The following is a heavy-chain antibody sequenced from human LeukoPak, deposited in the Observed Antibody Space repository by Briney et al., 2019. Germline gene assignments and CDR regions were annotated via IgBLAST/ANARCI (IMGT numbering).Heavy chain of an antibody. J-gene: IGHJ5*02. V-gene: IGHV1-69*02. CDR2: IIPILGIA. D-gene: IGHD4-11*01. Sequence: ASVKVSCKASGGTFSSYTISWVRQAPGQGLEWMGRIIPILGIANYAQKFQGRVTITADKSTSTAYMELSSLRSEDTAVYYCARSRGIGLHPNRFDPWGQGTLVTVSS. CDR3: ARSRGIGLHPNRFDP. CDR1: GGTFSSYT.